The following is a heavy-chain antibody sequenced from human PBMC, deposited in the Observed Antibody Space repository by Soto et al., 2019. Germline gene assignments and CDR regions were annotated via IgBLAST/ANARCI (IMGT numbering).Heavy chain of an antibody. D-gene: IGHD2-8*01. CDR3: AKEIFAAAYAATSAFDL. Sequence: GGSKRLSSAASRFNFTNYGRGWVRQAPGKGLELVAYVYGSGGDTSYADSVKGRFTISRDNADNSLFLHMNTLRAEDTGRYFCAKEIFAAAYAATSAFDLWGQGTLVTVSS. J-gene: IGHJ4*02. CDR2: VYGSGGDT. V-gene: IGHV3-23*01. CDR1: RFNFTNYG.